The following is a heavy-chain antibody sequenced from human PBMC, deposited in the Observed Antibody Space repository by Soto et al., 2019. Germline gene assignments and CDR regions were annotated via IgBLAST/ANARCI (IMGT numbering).Heavy chain of an antibody. CDR1: GFTFSSYA. Sequence: GGSLRLSCAASGFTFSSYAMSWVRQAPGKGLEWVSAISGSGGSTYYADSVKGRFTISRDNSKNTLYLQMNSLRAEDTAVYYCAKDLWAGYSSSWYGFDYWGQGTLVTVSS. CDR3: AKDLWAGYSSSWYGFDY. D-gene: IGHD6-13*01. CDR2: ISGSGGST. J-gene: IGHJ4*02. V-gene: IGHV3-23*01.